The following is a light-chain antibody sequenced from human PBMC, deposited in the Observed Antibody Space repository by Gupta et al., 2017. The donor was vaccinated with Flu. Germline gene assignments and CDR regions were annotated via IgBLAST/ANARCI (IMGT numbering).Light chain of an antibody. CDR1: QTIASNY. Sequence: ATLSCWASQTIASNYLAWYQQKPGQAPRLLISGASSRATGIPDRFSGSGSGTDFTLTISRLEPEDFAVYYCQHEGSSLRTFGQGTKVEIK. CDR3: QHEGSSLRT. V-gene: IGKV3-20*01. J-gene: IGKJ1*01. CDR2: GAS.